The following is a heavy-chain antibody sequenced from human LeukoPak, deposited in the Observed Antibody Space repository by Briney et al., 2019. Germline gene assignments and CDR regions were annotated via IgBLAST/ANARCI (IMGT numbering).Heavy chain of an antibody. J-gene: IGHJ4*02. D-gene: IGHD7-27*01. CDR2: IIPIFGTA. CDR3: AKDGGLWVSAHWGDS. V-gene: IGHV1-69*01. Sequence: ASVKVTCKASGDTFSSYAISWVRQAPGQGLEWMGGIIPIFGTANYAQKFQGRVTITADESTSTAYMELSSLRSEDTAVYYCAKDGGLWVSAHWGDSWGRGTLVTVSS. CDR1: GDTFSSYA.